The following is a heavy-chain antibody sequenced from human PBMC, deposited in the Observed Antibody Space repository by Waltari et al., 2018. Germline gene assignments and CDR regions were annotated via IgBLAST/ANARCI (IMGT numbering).Heavy chain of an antibody. Sequence: QVQLVQSGAEVKKPGSSVKVSCMASGGTFSSYAISWVRQAPGQGLEWMGGIIPIFGTANYAQKFQGRVTITADESTSTAYMELSSLRSEDTAVYYCARVTGDGVSYYFDYWGQGTLVTVSS. CDR2: IIPIFGTA. J-gene: IGHJ4*02. CDR1: GGTFSSYA. CDR3: ARVTGDGVSYYFDY. D-gene: IGHD7-27*01. V-gene: IGHV1-69*13.